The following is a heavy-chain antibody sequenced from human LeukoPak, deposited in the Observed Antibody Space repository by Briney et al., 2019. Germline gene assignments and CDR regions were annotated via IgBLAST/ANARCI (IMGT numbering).Heavy chain of an antibody. CDR1: GGSISSGGYS. J-gene: IGHJ4*02. Sequence: PSETLSLACAVSGGSISSGGYSWTWIRQPPGKGLEWIGYVYHIGGTNYNPTLESRVSISVDRSRNQFSLRLSSVTAADTAVYYCARDRGSNSDGYYYFDYWGQGTLITVSS. D-gene: IGHD2/OR15-2a*01. V-gene: IGHV4-30-2*01. CDR2: VYHIGGT. CDR3: ARDRGSNSDGYYYFDY.